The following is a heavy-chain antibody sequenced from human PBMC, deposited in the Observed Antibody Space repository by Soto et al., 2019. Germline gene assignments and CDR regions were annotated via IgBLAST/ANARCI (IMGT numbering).Heavy chain of an antibody. V-gene: IGHV4-59*08. CDR1: GGSIGSFY. CDR3: ASCSGSYCYYYYGMDV. CDR2: INYSGST. Sequence: SETLSLTCTVSGGSIGSFYWSWIRQPPGKGLEWIGYINYSGSTNYNPSLKSRVTIPVDTSKNQFSLKLSSVTAADTAVYYCASCSGSYCYYYYGMDVWGQGTTVTVSS. J-gene: IGHJ6*02. D-gene: IGHD1-26*01.